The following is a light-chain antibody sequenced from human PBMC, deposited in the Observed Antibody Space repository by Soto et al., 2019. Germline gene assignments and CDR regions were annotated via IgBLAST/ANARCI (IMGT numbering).Light chain of an antibody. CDR3: QQSNNSPLT. CDR1: QSIRSY. V-gene: IGKV1-39*01. J-gene: IGKJ4*01. Sequence: DIQMTQSPSSLSASVGDRVTIICRASQSIRSYLNWYQQKPGKAPKLLIYAASSLESGVLSRFSGSGFATEFTLTTRSLQPEDFATYYCQQSNNSPLTFGGGNKVEIK. CDR2: AAS.